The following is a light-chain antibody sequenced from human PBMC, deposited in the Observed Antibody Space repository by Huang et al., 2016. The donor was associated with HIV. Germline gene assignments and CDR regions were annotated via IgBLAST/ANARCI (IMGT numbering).Light chain of an antibody. CDR1: QSIHTY. CDR2: GAS. J-gene: IGKJ4*01. V-gene: IGKV1-39*01. CDR3: QQTYSTPLT. Sequence: DIQMTQSPSFLSASVGDRVTITCRASQSIHTYLNWYQQKPGKAPKVLIYGASRLESGVPSSFRGRASGTDFTLTITSRQPEDFATYFCQQTYSTPLTFGGGTKVDIK.